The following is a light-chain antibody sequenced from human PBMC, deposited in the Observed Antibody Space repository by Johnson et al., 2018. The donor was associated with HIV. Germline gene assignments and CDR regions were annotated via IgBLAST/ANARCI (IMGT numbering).Light chain of an antibody. CDR3: GTWDCSLRTVYV. J-gene: IGLJ1*01. CDR2: ENN. V-gene: IGLV1-51*02. CDR1: SSNIGNNY. Sequence: QSVLTQPPSVSAAPGQKVTISCSGSSSNIGNNYVSWYQQLPGTAPKLLIYENNKRPSGIPDRFSGSKSGTSATLGITGLQTGDEADYYCGTWDCSLRTVYVFGTGTKVTVL.